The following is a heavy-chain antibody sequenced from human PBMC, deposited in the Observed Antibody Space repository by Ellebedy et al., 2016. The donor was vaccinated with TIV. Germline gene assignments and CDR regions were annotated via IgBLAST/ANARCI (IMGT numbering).Heavy chain of an antibody. Sequence: ETLSLXCAASGFTFSAYWMHWVRQAPGKGLEWVANIKQDGSEKYYVDSVKGRFTISRDNAKNSLYLQMNSLRAEDTAVYYCARALGGGHCYWGQGTLVTVSS. V-gene: IGHV3-7*01. CDR3: ARALGGGHCY. D-gene: IGHD2-21*02. CDR2: IKQDGSEK. J-gene: IGHJ4*02. CDR1: GFTFSAYW.